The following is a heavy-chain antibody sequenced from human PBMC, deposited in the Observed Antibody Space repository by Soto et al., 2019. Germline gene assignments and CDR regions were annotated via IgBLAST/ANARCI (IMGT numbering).Heavy chain of an antibody. J-gene: IGHJ4*02. CDR2: IIPIFGTA. CDR3: ASMLYYYDSSGTYDY. V-gene: IGHV1-69*06. D-gene: IGHD3-22*01. Sequence: GASVKVSCKASGGTFSSYAISWVRQAPGQGLEWMGGIIPIFGTANYAQKFQGRVTITADKSTSTAYMEPSSLRSEDTAVYYCASMLYYYDSSGTYDYWGQGTLVTVSS. CDR1: GGTFSSYA.